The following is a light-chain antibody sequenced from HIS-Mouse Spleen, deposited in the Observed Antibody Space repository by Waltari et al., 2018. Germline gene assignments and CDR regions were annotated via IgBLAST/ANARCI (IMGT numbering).Light chain of an antibody. J-gene: IGLJ3*02. CDR3: SSYTSSSTRV. CDR2: DVS. V-gene: IGLV2-14*03. Sequence: QSALTQPASVSGSPGQSITISCTGTSSDVGGYNYVSWNQQHPGKAPKLMIYDVSNRPSGVSERLSGSKSGNTASLTISGLQAEDEADYYCSSYTSSSTRVFGGGTKLTVL. CDR1: SSDVGGYNY.